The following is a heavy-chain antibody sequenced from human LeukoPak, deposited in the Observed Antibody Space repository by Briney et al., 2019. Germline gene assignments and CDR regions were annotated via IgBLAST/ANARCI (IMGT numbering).Heavy chain of an antibody. CDR1: GYTFTGYY. J-gene: IGHJ4*02. V-gene: IGHV1-2*02. D-gene: IGHD6-6*01. Sequence: ASVKVSCKASGYTFTGYYMHWVRQAPGQGLEWMGWINPNSGGTNYAQKFQGRVTMTRDTSISTAYMELSRLRSDDTAVYYCARTAGGYSSSSGFDYWGQETLVTVSS. CDR3: ARTAGGYSSSSGFDY. CDR2: INPNSGGT.